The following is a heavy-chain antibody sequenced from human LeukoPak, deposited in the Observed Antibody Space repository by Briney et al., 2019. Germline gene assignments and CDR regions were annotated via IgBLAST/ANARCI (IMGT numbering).Heavy chain of an antibody. D-gene: IGHD3-16*01. V-gene: IGHV3-74*01. J-gene: IGHJ4*02. CDR3: VRALGDYWGQGDY. CDR1: GFTFSNHW. Sequence: GGSLRLSCAASGFTFSNHWMYWVRHGQGKGLVWISDIDTDGSSTNYADSVKGRFTISRDNAKNTLYLQMNSLGAADTAVYYCVRALGDYWGQGDYWGQGTLVTVSS. CDR2: IDTDGSST.